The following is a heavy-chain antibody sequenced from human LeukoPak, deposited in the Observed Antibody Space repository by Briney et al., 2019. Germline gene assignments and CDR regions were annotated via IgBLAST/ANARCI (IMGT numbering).Heavy chain of an antibody. D-gene: IGHD6-6*01. CDR1: GFTFSSYN. CDR2: ISSSGSYI. J-gene: IGHJ4*02. V-gene: IGHV3-21*01. CDR3: ARDRGSIGGTLDY. Sequence: GGSLRLSCAASGFTFSSYNMNWVRQAPGKGLEWVSSISSSGSYINYADSVKGRFTISRDNARNSLYLQMNSLRAEDTAVFYCARDRGSIGGTLDYWGQGTLVTVSS.